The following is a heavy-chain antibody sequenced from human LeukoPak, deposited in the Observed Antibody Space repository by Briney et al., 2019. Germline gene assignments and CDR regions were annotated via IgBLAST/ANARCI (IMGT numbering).Heavy chain of an antibody. J-gene: IGHJ4*02. CDR1: GFTFSGYA. CDR3: ARDPFPTSAVDSSGHLG. Sequence: PGRSLRLSCSASGFTFSGYAMHWVRQAPGKGLEWVTVISYDGSKKYYADSVKGRFTISRDNSKNTLYLQMNSLRAEDTAVYYCARDPFPTSAVDSSGHLGWGQGTLVTVSS. D-gene: IGHD3-22*01. V-gene: IGHV3-30*04. CDR2: ISYDGSKK.